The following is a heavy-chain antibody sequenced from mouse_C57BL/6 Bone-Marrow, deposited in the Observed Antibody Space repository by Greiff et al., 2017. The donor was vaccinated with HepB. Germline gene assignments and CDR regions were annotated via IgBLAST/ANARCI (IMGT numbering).Heavy chain of an antibody. Sequence: EVHLVESGGGLVQPGGSLKLSCAASGFTFSDYYMYWVRQTPEKRLEWVAYISNGGGSTYYPDTVKGRCTISRDNAKNTLYLQMSRLKSKDTAMYYCARQNYYGSSYDFDYWGQGTTLTVSS. CDR2: ISNGGGST. J-gene: IGHJ2*01. CDR1: GFTFSDYY. D-gene: IGHD1-1*01. CDR3: ARQNYYGSSYDFDY. V-gene: IGHV5-12*01.